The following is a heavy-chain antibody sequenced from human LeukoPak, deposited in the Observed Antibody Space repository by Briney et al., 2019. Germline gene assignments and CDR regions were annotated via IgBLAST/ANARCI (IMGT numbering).Heavy chain of an antibody. CDR3: ARRGYSTGWYYFDY. CDR1: GGSISSYY. J-gene: IGHJ4*02. V-gene: IGHV4-59*08. D-gene: IGHD6-19*01. CDR2: IYSSGST. Sequence: SETLSHTCTVSGGSISSYYWSWIRQPPGKGLEWIGYIYSSGSTNYNPSLESRVTISVDTSKNQFSLKLSSVTAADTAVYYCARRGYSTGWYYFDYWGQGTLVTVSS.